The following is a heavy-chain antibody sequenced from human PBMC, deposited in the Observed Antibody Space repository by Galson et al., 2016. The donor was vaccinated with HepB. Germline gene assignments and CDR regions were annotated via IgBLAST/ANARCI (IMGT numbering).Heavy chain of an antibody. CDR2: IKSKTDGGPT. Sequence: SLRLSCAASGFTFSNASLSWIRQAPGKGLEWVGRIKSKTDGGPTDYAPPVKGRFTISRDESKNMLYRQMNSLKTEDTAVYHCTTHPWTPPVGSIYYFDYWGQGTLVTVSS. D-gene: IGHD3/OR15-3a*01. CDR3: TTHPWTPPVGSIYYFDY. CDR1: GFTFSNAS. J-gene: IGHJ4*02. V-gene: IGHV3-15*01.